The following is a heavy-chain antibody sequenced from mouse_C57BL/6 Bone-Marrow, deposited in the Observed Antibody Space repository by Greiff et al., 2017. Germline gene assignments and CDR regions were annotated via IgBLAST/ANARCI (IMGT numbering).Heavy chain of an antibody. CDR2: IYPGDGDT. J-gene: IGHJ2*01. CDR1: GYAFSSSW. CDR3: ARPYFDY. Sequence: VQGVESGPELVKPGASVKISCTASGYAFSSSWMNWVKQRPGKGLEWIGRIYPGDGDTNYNGKFKGKATLTADKSSSTAYMQLSSLTSEDSAVYFCARPYFDYWGQGTTLTVSS. V-gene: IGHV1-82*01.